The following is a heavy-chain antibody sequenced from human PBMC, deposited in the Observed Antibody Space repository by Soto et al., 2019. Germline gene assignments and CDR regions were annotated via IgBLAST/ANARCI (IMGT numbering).Heavy chain of an antibody. D-gene: IGHD2-15*01. J-gene: IGHJ4*01. CDR2: IFHSGNA. V-gene: IGHV4-59*01. CDR3: ARAHAPTLPFDY. CDR1: GGSIRNVY. Sequence: SETLSLTCTVSGGSIRNVYWSWIRQAPGKGLEWIGSIFHSGNAKYNPSLKSRVTISVDTSKNQFSLSLDSVTAADTAVYFCARAHAPTLPFDYWGQGTLVTVSS.